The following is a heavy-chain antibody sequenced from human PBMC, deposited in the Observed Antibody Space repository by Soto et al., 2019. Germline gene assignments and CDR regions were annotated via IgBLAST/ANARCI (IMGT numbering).Heavy chain of an antibody. Sequence: QVQLQESGPGLVKPSETLSLTCTVSGGSISSYYWSWIRQPPGKGLEWIGYIYYSGSTNYNPSLKSRVTISVDTSKNQFSLKLSSVAAADTAVYYCARDYYYMDVWGKGTTVTVSS. CDR3: ARDYYYMDV. J-gene: IGHJ6*03. CDR2: IYYSGST. CDR1: GGSISSYY. V-gene: IGHV4-59*01.